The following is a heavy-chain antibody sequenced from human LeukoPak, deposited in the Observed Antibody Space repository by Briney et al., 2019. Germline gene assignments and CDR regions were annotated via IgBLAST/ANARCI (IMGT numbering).Heavy chain of an antibody. CDR2: INPNSGGT. CDR1: GYTFTGYY. D-gene: IGHD5-12*01. V-gene: IGHV1-2*02. CDR3: ARVATPNSGDAFDT. Sequence: ASVKVSCKASGYTFTGYYMHWVRQAPGQGLEWMGWINPNSGGTNYAQKFQGRVTMTRDTSISTAYMELSRLRSDDTAVYYCARVATPNSGDAFDTWGKGPMVTVSP. J-gene: IGHJ3*02.